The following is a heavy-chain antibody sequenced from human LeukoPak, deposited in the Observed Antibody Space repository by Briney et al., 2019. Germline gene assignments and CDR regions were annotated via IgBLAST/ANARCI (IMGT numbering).Heavy chain of an antibody. J-gene: IGHJ4*02. V-gene: IGHV3-53*01. CDR1: GFTVSSNY. Sequence: GGSLRLSCAASGFTVSSNYMSWVRQAPGKGLEWVSVIYSGGSTYYADSVKGRFTISRDNSKNTLYLQVNSLRAEDTAVYYCARDDAYGGSLDYWGQGTLVTVSS. CDR2: IYSGGST. D-gene: IGHD4-23*01. CDR3: ARDDAYGGSLDY.